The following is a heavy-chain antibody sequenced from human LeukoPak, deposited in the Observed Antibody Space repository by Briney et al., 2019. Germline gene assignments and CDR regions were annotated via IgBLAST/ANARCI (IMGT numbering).Heavy chain of an antibody. CDR3: ARDKGTLGGDY. Sequence: ASVKVSCKASGYTFTAYYMHWVRQAPGQGLEWMGLINPNSGGTNYAQRFRGRVTMTRDTSISTAYMELSKLTSDDTAVYYCARDKGTLGGDYWGQGTLVTVSS. CDR1: GYTFTAYY. V-gene: IGHV1-2*02. CDR2: INPNSGGT. J-gene: IGHJ4*02. D-gene: IGHD3-16*01.